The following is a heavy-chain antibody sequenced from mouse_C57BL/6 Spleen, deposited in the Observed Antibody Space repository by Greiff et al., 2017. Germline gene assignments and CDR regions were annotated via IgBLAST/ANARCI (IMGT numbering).Heavy chain of an antibody. Sequence: EVKLEESGGGLVKPGGSLKLSCAASGFTFSSYAMSWVRQTPEKRLEWVATISDGGSYTYYPDNVKGRFTISRDNAKNNLYLQMSHLKSEDTAMYYCARDRGYPDYWGQGTTLTVSS. D-gene: IGHD3-1*01. CDR3: ARDRGYPDY. V-gene: IGHV5-4*01. CDR1: GFTFSSYA. CDR2: ISDGGSYT. J-gene: IGHJ2*01.